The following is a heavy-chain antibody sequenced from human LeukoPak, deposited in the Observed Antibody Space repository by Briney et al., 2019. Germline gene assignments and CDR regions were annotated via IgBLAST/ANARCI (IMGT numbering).Heavy chain of an antibody. CDR1: GGSFSGYY. V-gene: IGHV4-34*01. CDR2: INHSGST. D-gene: IGHD5-12*01. J-gene: IGHJ5*02. Sequence: PSETLSLTCAVYGGSFSGYYWSWIRQPPGKGLEWIGEINHSGSTNYNPSLKSRVTISVDMSKNQFSLKLSSVTAADTAVYYCARNHIVATTIVQYNWFDPWGQGTLVTVSS. CDR3: ARNHIVATTIVQYNWFDP.